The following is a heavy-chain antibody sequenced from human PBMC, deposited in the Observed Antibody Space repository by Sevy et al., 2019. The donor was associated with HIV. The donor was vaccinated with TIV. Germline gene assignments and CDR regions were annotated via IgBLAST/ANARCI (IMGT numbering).Heavy chain of an antibody. CDR1: AFTFSNYA. CDR3: ARDRDIGVGGAATRWGLDV. J-gene: IGHJ6*02. Sequence: GGSLRLSCAASAFTFSNYAMHWVRQAPGKGLEWVAVISYDGINKYYADSVKGRFTISRDNSKNTLYLQMNSLRAEDKAVYYGARDRDIGVGGAATRWGLDVWGQGTTVTVSS. D-gene: IGHD2-15*01. CDR2: ISYDGINK. V-gene: IGHV3-30-3*01.